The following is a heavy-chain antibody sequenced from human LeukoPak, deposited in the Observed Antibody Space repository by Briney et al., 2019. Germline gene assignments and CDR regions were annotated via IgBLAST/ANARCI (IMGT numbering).Heavy chain of an antibody. CDR2: IYSGGTT. D-gene: IGHD1-26*01. CDR1: GFTVSSTY. Sequence: GGSLRLSCAASGFTVSSTYMSWIRQAPGKGLEWVSIIYSGGTTYYADSVKGRFTISRDNSKNTLYLQMNSLRAEDTAVYYCAKVGGSYSRNPYYFDYWGQGTLVTVSS. CDR3: AKVGGSYSRNPYYFDY. J-gene: IGHJ4*02. V-gene: IGHV3-53*05.